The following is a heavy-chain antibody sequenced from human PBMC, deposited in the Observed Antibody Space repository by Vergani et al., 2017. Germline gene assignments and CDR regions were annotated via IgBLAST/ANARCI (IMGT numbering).Heavy chain of an antibody. D-gene: IGHD3-10*01. CDR1: GGSISSGEYY. CDR3: ARVITMVRGVIISYFDY. CDR2: IYYSGST. J-gene: IGHJ4*02. Sequence: QVPLQESGPGLVKPSQTLSLTCTVSGGSISSGEYYWSWIRQPPGKGLEWIGYIYYSGSTYYNPSLKSRVTISVDTSKNQFSLKLSSVTAADTAVYYCARVITMVRGVIISYFDYWGQGTLVTVSS. V-gene: IGHV4-30-4*08.